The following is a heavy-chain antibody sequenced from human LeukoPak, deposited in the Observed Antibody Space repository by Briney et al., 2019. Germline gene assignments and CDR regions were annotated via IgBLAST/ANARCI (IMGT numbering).Heavy chain of an antibody. CDR3: ARGHTMSTVVTLYYFDY. V-gene: IGHV4-34*01. D-gene: IGHD4-17*01. J-gene: IGHJ4*02. Sequence: PSETLSLTCAVYGGSFSGYYWSWIRQPPVKGLEWIGEINHSGSTNYNPSLKSRVTISVDTSKNQFSLKLSSVTAADTAVYYCARGHTMSTVVTLYYFDYWGQGTLVTVSS. CDR2: INHSGST. CDR1: GGSFSGYY.